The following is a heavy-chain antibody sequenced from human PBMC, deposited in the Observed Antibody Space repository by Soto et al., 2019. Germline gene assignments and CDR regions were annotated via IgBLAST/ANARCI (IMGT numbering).Heavy chain of an antibody. CDR3: ARDSAVLLWLGGGGMDV. CDR1: GFTFSSYG. D-gene: IGHD3-10*01. J-gene: IGHJ6*02. Sequence: QVQLVESGGGVVQPGRSLRLSCAASGFTFSSYGMHWVRQAPGKGLEWVAVIWYDGSNKYYADSVKGRFTISRDNSKNTLLLQMNSLRAEDTAVYYWARDSAVLLWLGGGGMDVWGQGTTVTVSS. CDR2: IWYDGSNK. V-gene: IGHV3-33*01.